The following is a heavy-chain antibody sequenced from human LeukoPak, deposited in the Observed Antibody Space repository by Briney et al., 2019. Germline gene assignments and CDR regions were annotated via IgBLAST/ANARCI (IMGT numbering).Heavy chain of an antibody. D-gene: IGHD6-13*01. CDR2: IYYSGST. CDR3: ARGTDSSSSSLLFDY. J-gene: IGHJ4*02. Sequence: SETLSLTCTVSGGSISSYYWSWIRQPPGEGLEWIGYIYYSGSTNYNPSLKSRVTISVDTSKNQFSLKLSSVTAADTAVYYCARGTDSSSSSLLFDYWGQGTLVTVSS. CDR1: GGSISSYY. V-gene: IGHV4-59*01.